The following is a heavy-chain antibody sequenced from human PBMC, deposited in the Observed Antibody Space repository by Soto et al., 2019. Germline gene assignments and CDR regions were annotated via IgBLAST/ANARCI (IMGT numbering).Heavy chain of an antibody. D-gene: IGHD6-19*01. J-gene: IGHJ3*02. Sequence: GGSLRLSCAASGFTFSDYYMSWIRQAPGKGLEWVSYISSSGTTIYCADSVKGRFTISRDNAKNSLYLQMNSLRAEDTAVYYCATQGDSSGWSIWGQGTMVTVSS. CDR1: GFTFSDYY. V-gene: IGHV3-11*01. CDR2: ISSSGTTI. CDR3: ATQGDSSGWSI.